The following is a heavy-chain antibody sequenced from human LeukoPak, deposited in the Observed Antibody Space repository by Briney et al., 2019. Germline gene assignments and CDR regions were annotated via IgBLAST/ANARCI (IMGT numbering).Heavy chain of an antibody. CDR1: GFTFSSYA. V-gene: IGHV3-23*01. Sequence: GGSLRLSCAASGFTFSSYAMTWVRQAPGKGLEWVSIISGSGTTTYHADSVRGRFTISRDNSKNSLYLQMNSLRTEDTALYYCAKDIGDIVVVPAAENWFDPWAREPWSPSPQ. CDR2: ISGSGTTT. J-gene: IGHJ5*02. CDR3: AKDIGDIVVVPAAENWFDP. D-gene: IGHD2-2*01.